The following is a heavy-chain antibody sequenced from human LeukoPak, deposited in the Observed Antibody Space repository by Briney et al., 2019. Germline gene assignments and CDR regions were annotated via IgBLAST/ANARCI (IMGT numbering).Heavy chain of an antibody. J-gene: IGHJ4*02. D-gene: IGHD3-10*01. CDR2: IYYSGST. V-gene: IGHV4-59*01. Sequence: SETLSLTCTVSGGSISSYYWSWIRQPPGKGLEWIGYIYYSGSTNYNPSPKSRVTISVDTSKNQFSLKLSSVTAADTAVYYCATAGVYYGSGSYYLSFDYWGQGTLVTVSS. CDR3: ATAGVYYGSGSYYLSFDY. CDR1: GGSISSYY.